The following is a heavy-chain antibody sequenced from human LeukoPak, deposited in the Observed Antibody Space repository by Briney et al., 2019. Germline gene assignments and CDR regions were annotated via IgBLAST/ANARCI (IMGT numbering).Heavy chain of an antibody. CDR3: AHRLGAAAGEYFQH. V-gene: IGHV2-5*02. CDR2: IYWDDDK. D-gene: IGHD6-13*01. CDR1: GFSLSTSGVG. Sequence: SGPPLVKPTQTLTLTCTFSGFSLSTSGVGVGWIRQPPGKALEWLALIYWDDDKRYSPSLKSRLTITKDTSKNQVVLTMTNMDPVDTATYYCAHRLGAAAGEYFQHWGQGTLVTVTS. J-gene: IGHJ1*01.